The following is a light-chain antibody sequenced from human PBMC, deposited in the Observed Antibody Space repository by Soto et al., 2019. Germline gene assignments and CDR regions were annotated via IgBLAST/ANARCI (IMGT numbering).Light chain of an antibody. Sequence: DIQITQSPSTLSSSVGDRVAITCHSSQYIANYLNWYQQKPGKAPNLLIYAASTLQAGVPSRFSGSRSGTDFSLTISSLQPEDFATYYCQQSYSTPWTFGQGTKVDIK. V-gene: IGKV1-39*01. J-gene: IGKJ1*01. CDR3: QQSYSTPWT. CDR2: AAS. CDR1: QYIANY.